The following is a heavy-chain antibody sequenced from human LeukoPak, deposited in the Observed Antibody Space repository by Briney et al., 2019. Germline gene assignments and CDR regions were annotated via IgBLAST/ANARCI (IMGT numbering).Heavy chain of an antibody. J-gene: IGHJ6*02. D-gene: IGHD3-16*01. CDR1: GFTFSSYG. CDR2: IWYDGSNK. CDR3: ARVLSQYYYYYGMDV. Sequence: PGRSLRLSCAASGFTFSSYGMHWVRQAPGKGLEWVAVIWYDGSNKYYADSVKGRFTIPRDNSKNTLYLQMNSLRAEDTAVYYCARVLSQYYYYYGMDVWGQGTTVTVSS. V-gene: IGHV3-33*01.